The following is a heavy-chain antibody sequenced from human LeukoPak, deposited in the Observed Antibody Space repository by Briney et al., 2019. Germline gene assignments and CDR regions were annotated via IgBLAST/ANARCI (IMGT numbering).Heavy chain of an antibody. Sequence: ASVKVSCKASGYTFTGYYMHRVRQAPGQGLEWMGWINPNSGGTNYAQKFQGRVTMTRDTSISTAYMELSRLRSDDTAVYYCARVYGDLYYFDYWGQGTLVTVSS. D-gene: IGHD4-17*01. CDR1: GYTFTGYY. J-gene: IGHJ4*02. V-gene: IGHV1-2*02. CDR3: ARVYGDLYYFDY. CDR2: INPNSGGT.